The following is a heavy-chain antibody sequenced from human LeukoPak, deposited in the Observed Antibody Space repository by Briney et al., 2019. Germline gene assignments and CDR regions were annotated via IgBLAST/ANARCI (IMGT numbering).Heavy chain of an antibody. Sequence: GGSLRLSCAASGFTFSSYAMSWIRQAPGKGLEWVSYISSSGSTIYYADSVKGRFTISRDNAKNSLYLQMNSLRAEDTAVYYCARDGRTGSGWQYYFDYWGQGTLVTVSS. CDR1: GFTFSSYA. CDR3: ARDGRTGSGWQYYFDY. D-gene: IGHD6-19*01. V-gene: IGHV3-11*04. J-gene: IGHJ4*02. CDR2: ISSSGSTI.